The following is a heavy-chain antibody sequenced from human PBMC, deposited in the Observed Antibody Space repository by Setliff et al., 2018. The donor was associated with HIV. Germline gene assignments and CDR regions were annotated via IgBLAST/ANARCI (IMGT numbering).Heavy chain of an antibody. CDR3: ARGGISIAARPIDY. Sequence: SGGSLRLSCAANGITFSSYAMAWVRQAPGKGLEWVSYISSSGSTIYYADSVKGRFTISRDNAKNSLFLQMHSLRAEDTAVYYCARGGISIAARPIDYWGQGTLVTVSS. CDR2: ISSSGSTI. CDR1: GITFSSYA. V-gene: IGHV3-48*04. D-gene: IGHD6-6*01. J-gene: IGHJ4*02.